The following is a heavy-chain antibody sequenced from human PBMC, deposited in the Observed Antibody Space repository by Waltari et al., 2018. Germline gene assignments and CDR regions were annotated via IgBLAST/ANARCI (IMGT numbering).Heavy chain of an antibody. CDR2: IYHSGST. D-gene: IGHD1-26*01. CDR1: GGSISSGGYS. Sequence: QLQLQESGPGLVKPSQTLSLTCAGSGGSISSGGYSWSWTRQPPGKGLKWIGYIYHSGSTYYNPSLKSRVTISVDRSKNQFSLKLSSVTAADTAVYYCAREGEGYYYMDVWGKGTTVTVSS. CDR3: AREGEGYYYMDV. J-gene: IGHJ6*03. V-gene: IGHV4-30-2*01.